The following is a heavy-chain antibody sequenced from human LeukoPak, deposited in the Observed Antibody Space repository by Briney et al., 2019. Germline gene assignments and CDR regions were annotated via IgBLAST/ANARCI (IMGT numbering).Heavy chain of an antibody. Sequence: GGSLRLSCAASGFTFSSYGMHWVRQAPGKGLEWVAVISYDGSNKYYADSVKGRFTISRDNSKNTLYLQMNSLRAEDTAVYYCAKPPYYDFWSGYPYYFDYWGQGTLVTVSS. CDR3: AKPPYYDFWSGYPYYFDY. CDR2: ISYDGSNK. D-gene: IGHD3-3*01. V-gene: IGHV3-30*18. J-gene: IGHJ4*02. CDR1: GFTFSSYG.